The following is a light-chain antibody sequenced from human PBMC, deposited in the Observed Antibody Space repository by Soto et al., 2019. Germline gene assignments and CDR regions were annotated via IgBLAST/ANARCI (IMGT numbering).Light chain of an antibody. V-gene: IGKV1-39*01. CDR3: QQSYSTPT. CDR1: QSISSY. CDR2: AAS. Sequence: DIRMTQSPSSLSASVGDRVTITCRASQSISSYLNWYQQKPGKAPKLLIYAASSLQSGVPSRFSGSGSGTDFTLTISSLQPEDFATYYCQQSYSTPTFGQGTRLENK. J-gene: IGKJ5*01.